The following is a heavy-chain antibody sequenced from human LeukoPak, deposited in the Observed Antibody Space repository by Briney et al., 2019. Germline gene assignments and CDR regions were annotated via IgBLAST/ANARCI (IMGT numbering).Heavy chain of an antibody. V-gene: IGHV3-23*01. CDR3: AKSLSVVVPAASRWFDP. Sequence: PGGSLRLSCAASGFTFSSYAMSWVHQPPGKGLEWVSIISDNGGSTYYADSVQGRFTISRDNSENTLYLQMNSLRAEDTAVYYCAKSLSVVVPAASRWFDPWGQGTLVTVSS. D-gene: IGHD2-2*01. J-gene: IGHJ5*02. CDR2: ISDNGGST. CDR1: GFTFSSYA.